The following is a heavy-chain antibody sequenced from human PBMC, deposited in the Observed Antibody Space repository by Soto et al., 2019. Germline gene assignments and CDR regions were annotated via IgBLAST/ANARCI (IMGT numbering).Heavy chain of an antibody. CDR1: GFTFSSYA. J-gene: IGHJ4*02. CDR2: ISGSGGST. D-gene: IGHD2-2*01. V-gene: IGHV3-23*01. CDR3: AKDFEYCSSTSCPFYY. Sequence: GGSLRLSCAASGFTFSSYAMSWVRQAPGKGLEWVSAISGSGGSTYYADSVKGRFTISRDNSKNTLYLQMNSMRAEDTAVYYCAKDFEYCSSTSCPFYYWGQGTLVTVSS.